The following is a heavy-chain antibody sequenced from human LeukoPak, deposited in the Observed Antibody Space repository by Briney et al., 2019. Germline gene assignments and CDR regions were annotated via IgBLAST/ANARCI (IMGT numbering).Heavy chain of an antibody. J-gene: IGHJ5*02. Sequence: PSETLSLTCTVSGDSISSYYWSWLRQPPGKGLEWIGYIYYSGSTNYNPSLKSRVTISVDTSKNQFSLKLSSVTAADTAVYYCARVRKVSWFDPWGQGTLVTVSS. CDR1: GDSISSYY. CDR3: ARVRKVSWFDP. V-gene: IGHV4-59*01. D-gene: IGHD3-22*01. CDR2: IYYSGST.